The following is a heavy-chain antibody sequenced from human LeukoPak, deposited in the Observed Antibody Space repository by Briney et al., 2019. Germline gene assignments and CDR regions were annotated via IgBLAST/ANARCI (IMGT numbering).Heavy chain of an antibody. D-gene: IGHD5-18*01. J-gene: IGHJ4*02. V-gene: IGHV3-74*01. CDR3: ARAIRGYSYVLDY. CDR2: ISPTGSTT. Sequence: GGSLRLSCTASGFSFSGHWMHWARQLPGKGLVWVSRISPTGSTTSYADSVKGRFTVSRDNPKNTLYLQMNSLRAEDTAVYYCARAIRGYSYVLDYWGQGTLVTVSS. CDR1: GFSFSGHW.